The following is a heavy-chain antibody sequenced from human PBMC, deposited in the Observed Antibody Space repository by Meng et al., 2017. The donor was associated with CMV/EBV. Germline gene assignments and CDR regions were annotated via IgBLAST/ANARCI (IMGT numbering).Heavy chain of an antibody. CDR1: GYTFTTYD. D-gene: IGHD2-2*01. J-gene: IGHJ6*02. Sequence: ASVKVSCKASGYTFTTYDINWVRQPTGQGLEWMGWMNPNSGNTGYAQKFQGRVTLTRVTSISTAYMELSSLTSDDTAVYYCARTRIEVEPDGRKIKYYNYGMDVWGQGTTVTVSS. CDR2: MNPNSGNT. CDR3: ARTRIEVEPDGRKIKYYNYGMDV. V-gene: IGHV1-8*01.